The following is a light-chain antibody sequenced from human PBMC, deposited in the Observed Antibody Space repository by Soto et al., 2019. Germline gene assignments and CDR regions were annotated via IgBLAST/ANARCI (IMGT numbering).Light chain of an antibody. Sequence: EVVMAQSPATLSVSPGGRATLSCRASQNVGSNLAWYQQRRGQAPRLLIYDASTRATGIPARFSGSGSGTEFTLTISSLQSEDFAVYYCQQYNDWPPYTFGQGTKWIS. CDR2: DAS. V-gene: IGKV3-15*01. J-gene: IGKJ2*01. CDR3: QQYNDWPPYT. CDR1: QNVGSN.